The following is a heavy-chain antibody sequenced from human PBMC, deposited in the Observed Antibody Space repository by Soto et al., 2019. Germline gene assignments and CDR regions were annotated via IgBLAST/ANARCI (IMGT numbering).Heavy chain of an antibody. V-gene: IGHV5-51*01. J-gene: IGHJ6*02. CDR1: GYSFTSYW. D-gene: IGHD6-6*01. CDR2: IYPGDSDT. CDR3: ARAYSSSPLSYYYYYGMDV. Sequence: GESLKISCKGSGYSFTSYWIGWVRQMPVKGLEWMGIIYPGDSDTRYSPSFQGQVTISADKSISTAYLQWSSLKASDTAMYYCARAYSSSPLSYYYYYGMDVWGQGTTVTVSS.